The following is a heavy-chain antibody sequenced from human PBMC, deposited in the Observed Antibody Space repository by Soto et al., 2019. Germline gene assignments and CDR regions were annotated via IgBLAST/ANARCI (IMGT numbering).Heavy chain of an antibody. D-gene: IGHD2-15*01. V-gene: IGHV3-48*01. CDR1: GFTFSSYS. CDR2: ISSSSSTI. Sequence: GGSLRLSCAASGFTFSSYSMNWVRQAPGKGLEWVSYISSSSSTIYYADSVKGRFTISRDNAKNSLYLQMNSLRAEDTAVYYCARDSVDCSGGSCPDAFDIWGQGTMVTVSS. CDR3: ARDSVDCSGGSCPDAFDI. J-gene: IGHJ3*02.